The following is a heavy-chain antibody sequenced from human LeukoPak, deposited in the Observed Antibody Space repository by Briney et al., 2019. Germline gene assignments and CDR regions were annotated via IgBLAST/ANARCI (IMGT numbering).Heavy chain of an antibody. Sequence: DSVKVSCKASGYTFTGYYMHWVRQAPGQGLEWMGWIITMSGETNYAQKFQGRVTMTRDTSISTAYMELSRLRSDDTAVYYCARDREPLSGWTPDFDYWGQGTLVTV. J-gene: IGHJ4*02. D-gene: IGHD6-19*01. CDR1: GYTFTGYY. CDR3: ARDREPLSGWTPDFDY. V-gene: IGHV1-2*02. CDR2: IITMSGET.